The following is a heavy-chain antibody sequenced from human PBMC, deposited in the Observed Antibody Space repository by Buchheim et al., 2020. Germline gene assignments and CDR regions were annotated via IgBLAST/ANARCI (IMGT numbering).Heavy chain of an antibody. D-gene: IGHD3-16*01. V-gene: IGHV4-61*02. CDR2: ISSGGST. CDR1: GGSISSGSYF. CDR3: AKTGGTYYYGLDV. Sequence: QVQLQESGPGLVKPSQTLSLTCTVSGGSISSGSYFWSWIRQPAGKGLEWIGRISSGGSTNYNASLKSRVIISADKPKNQFSLILTSVTAADTAVYYCAKTGGTYYYGLDVWGQGT. J-gene: IGHJ6*02.